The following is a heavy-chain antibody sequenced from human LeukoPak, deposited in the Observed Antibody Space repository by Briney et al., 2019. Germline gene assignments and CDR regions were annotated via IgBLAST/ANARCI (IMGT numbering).Heavy chain of an antibody. CDR2: ISYDGSNK. CDR3: AELGITMIGGV. V-gene: IGHV3-30*18. J-gene: IGHJ6*04. Sequence: EAGGSLRLSCATSGVTFSNYGVHWVRQAPGKGLEGVAFISYDGSNKYYVDSVKGRFTISRDNSKNTLYLQMNSLRAEDTAVYYCAELGITMIGGVWGKGTTVTISS. D-gene: IGHD3-10*02. CDR1: GVTFSNYG.